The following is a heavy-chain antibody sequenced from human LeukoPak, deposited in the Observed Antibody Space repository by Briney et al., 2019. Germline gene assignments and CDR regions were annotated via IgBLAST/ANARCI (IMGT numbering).Heavy chain of an antibody. CDR1: GFTVSSNY. V-gene: IGHV3-66*01. CDR3: ARDGRGYCSGGSCYPTYYYGMDV. D-gene: IGHD2-15*01. CDR2: IYSGGST. Sequence: GGSLRLSCAASGFTVSSNYMSWVRQAPGKGLEWVSVIYSGGSTYYADSVKGRFTISRDNSKNTLYLQMNSLRAEDTAVYYCARDGRGYCSGGSCYPTYYYGMDVWGQGTTVTVSS. J-gene: IGHJ6*02.